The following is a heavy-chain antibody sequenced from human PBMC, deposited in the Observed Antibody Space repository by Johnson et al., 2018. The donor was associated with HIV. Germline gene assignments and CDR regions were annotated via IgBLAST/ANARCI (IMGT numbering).Heavy chain of an antibody. J-gene: IGHJ3*02. CDR3: ARDLETSGWYQGTFDI. CDR1: GFTFSSYA. CDR2: ISYDGSNK. V-gene: IGHV3-30-3*01. Sequence: QVQLVESGGGVVQPGRSLRLSCAASGFTFSSYAMHWVRQAPGKGLEWVAVISYDGSNKYYADSVKGRFTFSRDNSKNTLYLQMNSLRAEDTAVYYCARDLETSGWYQGTFDIWGQGTMLTVSS. D-gene: IGHD6-19*01.